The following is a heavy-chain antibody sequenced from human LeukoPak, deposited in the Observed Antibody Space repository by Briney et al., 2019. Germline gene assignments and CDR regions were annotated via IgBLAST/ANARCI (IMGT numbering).Heavy chain of an antibody. CDR1: GYTFTGYH. D-gene: IGHD2-21*02. Sequence: ASVKVSCKASGYTFTGYHMHWVRQAPGQGLEWMGRINPNSGDTNYAQKFQGWVTMTRDTSISTAYMELSRLRSDDTAVYYCAREGSYCGGDCYSIPDAFDIWGQGTMVTVSS. V-gene: IGHV1-2*04. CDR2: INPNSGDT. CDR3: AREGSYCGGDCYSIPDAFDI. J-gene: IGHJ3*02.